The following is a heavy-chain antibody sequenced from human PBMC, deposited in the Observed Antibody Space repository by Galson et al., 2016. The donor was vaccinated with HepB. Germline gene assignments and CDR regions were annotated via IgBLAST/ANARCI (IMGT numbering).Heavy chain of an antibody. CDR2: MWYDGTTK. CDR3: SREANRNNIYCYYDLDG. D-gene: IGHD1-14*01. CDR1: GFTFSSYG. Sequence: SLRLSCAASGFTFSSYGLHWVRQAPGKGLEWVAVMWYDGTTKYYADSVKGRFTISRDNSQNTLYLQMDSLRAKDTAVYYCSREANRNNIYCYYDLDGWGQGTTVTVSS. V-gene: IGHV3-33*01. J-gene: IGHJ6*02.